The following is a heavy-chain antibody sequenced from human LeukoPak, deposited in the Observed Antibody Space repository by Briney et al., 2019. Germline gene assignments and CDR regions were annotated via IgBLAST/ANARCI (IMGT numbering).Heavy chain of an antibody. V-gene: IGHV3-30*18. Sequence: LSGGSLRLSCAASGFTFSGYGMHWVRQAPGKGLEWVAIISYDGSNKYYADSVKGRFTISRDNSKNTLFLQMNSLRAEDTAVYYCAKNLGRRIVGATRYFDYWGQGTLVTVSS. CDR1: GFTFSGYG. J-gene: IGHJ4*02. CDR2: ISYDGSNK. CDR3: AKNLGRRIVGATRYFDY. D-gene: IGHD1-26*01.